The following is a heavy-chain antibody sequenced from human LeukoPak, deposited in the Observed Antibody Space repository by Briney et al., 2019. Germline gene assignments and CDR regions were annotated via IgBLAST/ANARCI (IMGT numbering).Heavy chain of an antibody. CDR1: GGSISSSSYY. CDR3: ASLRYCSGGSCYPFDY. Sequence: SETLSLTCTVSGGSISSSSYYWGWIRQPPGKGLEWIGSIYYSGSTYYNPSLKSRVTISVDTSKNQFSLKLSSVTAADTAVYYCASLRYCSGGSCYPFDYWGQGTLVTVSS. J-gene: IGHJ4*02. CDR2: IYYSGST. D-gene: IGHD2-15*01. V-gene: IGHV4-39*07.